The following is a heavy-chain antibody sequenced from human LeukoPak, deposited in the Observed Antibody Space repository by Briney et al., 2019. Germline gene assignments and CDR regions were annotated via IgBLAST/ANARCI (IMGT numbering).Heavy chain of an antibody. Sequence: SETLSLTCTVSGGSISSYYWSWIRQPPGKGLEWIGYIYYSGSTNYNPSLKSRVTISVDTSKNQFSLKLSSVTAADTAVYYCATAPTGGAHPSYWGQGTLVTVSS. CDR3: ATAPTGGAHPSY. CDR1: GGSISSYY. CDR2: IYYSGST. V-gene: IGHV4-59*01. D-gene: IGHD3-16*01. J-gene: IGHJ4*02.